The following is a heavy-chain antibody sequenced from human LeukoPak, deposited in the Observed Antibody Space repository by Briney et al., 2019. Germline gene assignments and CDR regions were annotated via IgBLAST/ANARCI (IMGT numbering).Heavy chain of an antibody. CDR1: GYTFTSYD. D-gene: IGHD2-2*02. CDR2: MNPNSGNA. J-gene: IGHJ6*03. Sequence: GASVKVSCKASGYTFTSYDINWVRQATGQGLEWMGWMNPNSGNAGYAQKFQGRVTMTRNTSISTAYMELSSLRSEDTAVYYCARGAVVVVPAAILRGSYYMDVWGKGTTVTVSS. CDR3: ARGAVVVVPAAILRGSYYMDV. V-gene: IGHV1-8*01.